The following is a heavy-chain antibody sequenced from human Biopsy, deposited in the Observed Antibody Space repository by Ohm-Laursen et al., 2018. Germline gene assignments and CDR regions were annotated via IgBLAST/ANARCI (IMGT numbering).Heavy chain of an antibody. J-gene: IGHJ4*02. Sequence: LSLTCAASGFNLGDYAMHWVRQVPGKGLEWVSGIKWNSGKIDYADSVKGRFTISRDNAKNSLYLHVNSLRTEDSAFYYCARDTGTMVRGVLYQWGQGTQVTVSS. CDR3: ARDTGTMVRGVLYQ. CDR2: IKWNSGKI. D-gene: IGHD3-10*01. V-gene: IGHV3-9*01. CDR1: GFNLGDYA.